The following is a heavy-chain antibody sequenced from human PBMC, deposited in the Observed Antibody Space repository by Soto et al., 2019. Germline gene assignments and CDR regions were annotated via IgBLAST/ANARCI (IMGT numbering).Heavy chain of an antibody. V-gene: IGHV3-21*01. CDR2: ISSSSSYI. Sequence: GGSLRLSCAASGFTFSSYSMNWVRQAPGKGLEWVSSISSSSSYIYYADSVKGRFTISRDNAKNSLYLQMNSLRAEDMAVYYCAGGTQWLADYYYYGMDVWGQGTTVTVSS. CDR1: GFTFSSYS. D-gene: IGHD6-19*01. J-gene: IGHJ6*02. CDR3: AGGTQWLADYYYYGMDV.